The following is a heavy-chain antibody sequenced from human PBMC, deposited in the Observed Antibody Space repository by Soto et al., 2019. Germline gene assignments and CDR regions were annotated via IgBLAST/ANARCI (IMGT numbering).Heavy chain of an antibody. Sequence: SLTCTVSGGSISSSSYYWGWIRQPPGKGLEWIGSIYYSGSTYYNPSLKSRVTISVDTSKNQFSLKLSSVTAADTAVYYCVAYDSSGYDAFDIWGQGTMVTVSS. CDR2: IYYSGST. D-gene: IGHD3-22*01. CDR3: VAYDSSGYDAFDI. V-gene: IGHV4-39*01. CDR1: GGSISSSSYY. J-gene: IGHJ3*02.